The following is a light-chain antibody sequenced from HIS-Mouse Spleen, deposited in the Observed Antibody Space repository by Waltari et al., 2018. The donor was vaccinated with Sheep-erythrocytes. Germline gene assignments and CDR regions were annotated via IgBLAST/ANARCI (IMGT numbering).Light chain of an antibody. CDR1: QSISSW. CDR3: QQYNSYSPLT. J-gene: IGKJ4*01. CDR2: KAF. V-gene: IGKV1-5*03. Sequence: DIQMTQSPSTLSASVGDRVTITCRASQSISSWLAWYQQKPGKAPKHLFYKAFSLESGVPSRFSGSGSGTEFTLTISSLQPDDFATYYCQQYNSYSPLTFGGGTKVEIK.